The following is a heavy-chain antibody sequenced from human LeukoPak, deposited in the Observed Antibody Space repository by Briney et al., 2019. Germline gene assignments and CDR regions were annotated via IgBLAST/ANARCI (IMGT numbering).Heavy chain of an antibody. CDR3: ARKVSYSSGWYDTGGYFDY. V-gene: IGHV3-11*01. D-gene: IGHD6-19*01. CDR2: TSSSGSTI. J-gene: IGHJ4*02. Sequence: GGSLRLSCAASGFTFSDYYMSWIRQAPGKGLEWVSYTSSSGSTIYYADSVKGRFTISRDNAKNSLYLQMNSLRAEDTAVYYCARKVSYSSGWYDTGGYFDYWGQGTLVTVSS. CDR1: GFTFSDYY.